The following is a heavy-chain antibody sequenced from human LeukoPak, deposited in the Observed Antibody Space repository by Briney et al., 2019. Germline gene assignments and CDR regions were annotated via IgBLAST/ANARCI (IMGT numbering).Heavy chain of an antibody. D-gene: IGHD5-24*01. V-gene: IGHV3-23*01. CDR2: IIGAGTT. J-gene: IGHJ4*01. Sequence: GGSLRLSCAASGFTFSIYALSWVRQAPGKGLEWISGIIGAGTTYYADSVEGRFTVSRDQASNTVFLRMNSLRAEDSAVYECAKDLRQGDGYWYIDYWGQGALVTVS. CDR1: GFTFSIYA. CDR3: AKDLRQGDGYWYIDY.